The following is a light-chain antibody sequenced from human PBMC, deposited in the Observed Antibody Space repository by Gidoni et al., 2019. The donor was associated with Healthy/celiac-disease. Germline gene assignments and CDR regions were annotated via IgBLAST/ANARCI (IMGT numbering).Light chain of an antibody. Sequence: DIQMTQSPSSLSASVGDRVTITRRASQSISSYLNWYQQKPGKAPKLLIYAASSLQSGVPSRFSGSGSGTDFTLTISSLQPEDVATYYCQQSYSTPETFGQGTKVEIK. CDR3: QQSYSTPET. CDR2: AAS. J-gene: IGKJ1*01. CDR1: QSISSY. V-gene: IGKV1-39*01.